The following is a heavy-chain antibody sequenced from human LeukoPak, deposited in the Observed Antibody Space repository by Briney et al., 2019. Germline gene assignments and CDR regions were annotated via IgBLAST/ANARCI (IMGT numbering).Heavy chain of an antibody. D-gene: IGHD6-19*01. CDR3: ARGAAGIAVAGTSNATFDY. V-gene: IGHV4-34*01. J-gene: IGHJ4*02. Sequence: SETLSLTCAVYGGSFSGHYWSWIRQPPGKGLEWIGEINHSGSTNYNPSLKSRVTISVDTSKNQFSLKLSSVTAADTAVYYCARGAAGIAVAGTSNATFDYWGQGTLVTVSS. CDR1: GGSFSGHY. CDR2: INHSGST.